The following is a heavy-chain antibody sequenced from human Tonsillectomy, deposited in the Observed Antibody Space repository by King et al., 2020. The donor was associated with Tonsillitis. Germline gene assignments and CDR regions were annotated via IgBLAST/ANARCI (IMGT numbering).Heavy chain of an antibody. V-gene: IGHV3-23*04. D-gene: IGHD3-3*01. CDR2: ISGSGGST. CDR3: AKVEGHQXYYYYGMDV. J-gene: IGHJ6*02. CDR1: GFTFSSYA. Sequence: VQLVESGGGLVQPGGSLRLSCAASGFTFSSYAMSWVRQAPGKGLEWVSAISGSGGSTYYADSVKGRFTISRDNSKNTLYLQMNSLRAEDTAVYYCAKVEGHQXYYYYGMDVXGQGTTXTVXS.